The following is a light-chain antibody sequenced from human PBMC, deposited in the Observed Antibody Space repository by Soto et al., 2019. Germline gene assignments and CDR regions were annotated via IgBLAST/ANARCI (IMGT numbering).Light chain of an antibody. CDR2: ATS. Sequence: DVQMTQSPSSLSASVGDRVTITCRASQVIAPYLAWFQQKPGKFLKLLIYATSTLQSGVPSRFSGSGSGTDFTLTISSLQPEDVATYYCQKYNSAPLTFGGGTKVDIK. CDR1: QVIAPY. CDR3: QKYNSAPLT. J-gene: IGKJ4*01. V-gene: IGKV1-27*01.